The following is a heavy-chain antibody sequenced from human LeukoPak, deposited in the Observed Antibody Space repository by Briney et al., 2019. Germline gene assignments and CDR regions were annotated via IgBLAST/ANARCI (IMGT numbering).Heavy chain of an antibody. CDR3: AKVQAGYSSSWYPRNYYYHMDV. V-gene: IGHV1-18*01. D-gene: IGHD6-13*01. CDR2: ISAYNGNT. Sequence: VASVKVSCKASGYTFTSYGISWVRQAPGQGLEWMGWISAYNGNTNYAQKLQGRVTMTTDTSTSTAYMELRSLRSDDTAVYYCAKVQAGYSSSWYPRNYYYHMDVWGKGTTVTVSS. J-gene: IGHJ6*03. CDR1: GYTFTSYG.